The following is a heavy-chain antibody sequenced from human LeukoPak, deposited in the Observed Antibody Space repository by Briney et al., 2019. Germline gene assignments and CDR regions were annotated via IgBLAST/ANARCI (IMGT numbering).Heavy chain of an antibody. CDR3: ARDVSPGRGFDL. CDR1: GDSVSNTSAA. J-gene: IGHJ2*01. Sequence: SQTLSLTCAISGDSVSNTSAAWNWIRQSPSRGLEWLGKTYYRFKWYLDYAVSVKSRITIDPDTSKNQFSLHLNSVTPEDTAVYYCARDVSPGRGFDLWGRGTLVTVSS. V-gene: IGHV6-1*01. CDR2: TYYRFKWYL.